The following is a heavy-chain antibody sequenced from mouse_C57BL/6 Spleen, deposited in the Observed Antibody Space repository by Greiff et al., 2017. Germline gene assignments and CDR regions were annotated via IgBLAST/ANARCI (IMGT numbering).Heavy chain of an antibody. CDR3: ARSLLLLYAMDY. CDR1: GYTFTSYW. Sequence: VQLQQPGAELVRPGTSVTLSCKASGYTFTSYWMHWVKQRPGQGLEWIGVIDPSDSYTNYNQKFKGKATLTVDTSSSTAYMQLSSLTSEDSAVYYCARSLLLLYAMDYWGQGTSVTVSS. D-gene: IGHD1-1*01. V-gene: IGHV1-59*01. CDR2: IDPSDSYT. J-gene: IGHJ4*01.